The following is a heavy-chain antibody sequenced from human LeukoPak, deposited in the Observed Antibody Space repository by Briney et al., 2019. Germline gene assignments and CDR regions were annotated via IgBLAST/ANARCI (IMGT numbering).Heavy chain of an antibody. CDR3: AKGGNYGSGNYYFDY. Sequence: GGSLRLSCAVSGFTFSDHYMDWVRQAPGKGLEWVGRTRNKANRYTTEYAASVKGRFTISRDESKNSLYLQMNSLRAEDTAVYYCAKGGNYGSGNYYFDYWGQGTLVTVSS. J-gene: IGHJ4*02. CDR2: TRNKANRYTT. CDR1: GFTFSDHY. D-gene: IGHD3-10*01. V-gene: IGHV3-72*01.